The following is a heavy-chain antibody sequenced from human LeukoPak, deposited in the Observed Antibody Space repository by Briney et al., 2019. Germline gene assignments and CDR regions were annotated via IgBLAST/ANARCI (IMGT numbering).Heavy chain of an antibody. Sequence: GESLKISCKGSGYRFSDYWIGWVRQMPGKGLEWMGIIYPGDSDTRYSPSFHGQVTISADKSISTAYLQWSSLKASDTAMYYCAKQFSGTFPFDYWGQGTLVTVSS. J-gene: IGHJ4*02. V-gene: IGHV5-51*01. D-gene: IGHD1-26*01. CDR2: IYPGDSDT. CDR1: GYRFSDYW. CDR3: AKQFSGTFPFDY.